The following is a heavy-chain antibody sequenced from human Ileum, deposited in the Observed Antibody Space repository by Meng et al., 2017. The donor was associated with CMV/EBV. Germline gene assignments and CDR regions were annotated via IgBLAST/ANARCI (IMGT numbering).Heavy chain of an antibody. CDR2: IGGRDNRG. CDR1: GFNFSRYA. D-gene: IGHD2-2*01. V-gene: IGHV3-23*01. Sequence: GGSLRLSCAASGFNFSRYAMNWVRQAPGKGLEWVSAIGGRDNRGYYADSVKGRFIISRDNSKNTLYLQMNSLRDEDTAVYYCAKGLLPGNIHLDHWGQGTRVTVSS. CDR3: AKGLLPGNIHLDH. J-gene: IGHJ4*02.